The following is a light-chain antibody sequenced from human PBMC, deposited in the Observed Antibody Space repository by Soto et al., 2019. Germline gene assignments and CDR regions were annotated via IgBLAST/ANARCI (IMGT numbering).Light chain of an antibody. V-gene: IGKV3-20*01. CDR1: QSVRSS. CDR2: DAS. CDR3: QQYGSSPPIT. Sequence: EIVMTQSPATLSVSPGERATLFCRASQSVRSSLAWYQQKPGQAPRLFIYDASTRATGIPDRFSGSGSGTDLTLTISRLEPEDFAVYYCQQYGSSPPITFGQGTRLEIK. J-gene: IGKJ5*01.